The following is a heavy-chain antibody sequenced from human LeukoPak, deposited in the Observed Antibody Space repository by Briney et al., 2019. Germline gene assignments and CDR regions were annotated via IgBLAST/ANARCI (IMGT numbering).Heavy chain of an antibody. Sequence: ASVKVSCKASGYTFTSYYMHWVRQAPGQGLEWMGIINPSGGSTSYAQKFQGRVTMTRDTYTSTDYMELSSLRSEDTAVYYCALGYCSSTSCYTWNYYYYMDVWGKGTTVTVSS. CDR2: INPSGGST. CDR3: ALGYCSSTSCYTWNYYYYMDV. D-gene: IGHD2-2*02. CDR1: GYTFTSYY. V-gene: IGHV1-46*03. J-gene: IGHJ6*03.